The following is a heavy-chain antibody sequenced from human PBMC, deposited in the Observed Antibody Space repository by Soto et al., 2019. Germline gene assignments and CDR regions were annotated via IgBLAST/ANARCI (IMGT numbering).Heavy chain of an antibody. Sequence: QVQLVQSGPEVKMPGASVKVSCKTSGYHFTAYGLAWLRQAPGQRPEWMGWVSTNNADTNYAEKFQGRVTMTTDKSPTTTYMELRSLRSDDTAVYYCARELNTDSSAYYAVAHWGQGTLVTVSS. CDR1: GYHFTAYG. CDR2: VSTNNADT. D-gene: IGHD3-22*01. CDR3: ARELNTDSSAYYAVAH. V-gene: IGHV1-18*01. J-gene: IGHJ4*02.